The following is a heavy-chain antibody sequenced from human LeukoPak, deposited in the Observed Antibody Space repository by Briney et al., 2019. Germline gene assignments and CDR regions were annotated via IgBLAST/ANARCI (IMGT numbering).Heavy chain of an antibody. V-gene: IGHV4-39*01. D-gene: IGHD2/OR15-2a*01. CDR1: GGSISSSSYY. J-gene: IGHJ5*02. CDR2: IYYSGST. CDR3: ARHRAPTVIVWFDP. Sequence: SETLSLTCTVSGGSISSSSYYWGWIRQPPGKGLEWIGSIYYSGSTYYNPSLKSRVTISVDTSENQFSLKLSSVTAADTAVYYCARHRAPTVIVWFDPWGRGTLVTVSS.